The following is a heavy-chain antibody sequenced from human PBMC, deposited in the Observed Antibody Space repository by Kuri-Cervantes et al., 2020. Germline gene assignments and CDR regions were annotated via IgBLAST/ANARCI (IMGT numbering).Heavy chain of an antibody. Sequence: GESLKISCAASGFTFSSYAMSWVRQAPGKGLEWVSAISGSGGSTYYADSVKGRFTISRDNSKNTLYLQMNSLRAEDTAVYYCAKERDIVVVVAATRCDIWGQGTMVTVSS. D-gene: IGHD2-15*01. V-gene: IGHV3-23*01. J-gene: IGHJ3*02. CDR1: GFTFSSYA. CDR2: ISGSGGST. CDR3: AKERDIVVVVAATRCDI.